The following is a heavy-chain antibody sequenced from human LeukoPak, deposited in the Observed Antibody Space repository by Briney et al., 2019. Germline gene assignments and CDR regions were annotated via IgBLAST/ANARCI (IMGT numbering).Heavy chain of an antibody. CDR2: INPNSGGT. V-gene: IGHV1-2*02. CDR1: GYTFTGYY. J-gene: IGHJ4*02. D-gene: IGHD3-3*01. CDR3: ARDRGDFWSGYWYFDY. Sequence: ASVKVSCKASGYTFTGYYMHWVRQAPGQGLEWMGWINPNSGGTNYAQKFQGRVTMTRDTSISTAYMELSRLRSEDTAVYYCARDRGDFWSGYWYFDYWGQGTLVTVSS.